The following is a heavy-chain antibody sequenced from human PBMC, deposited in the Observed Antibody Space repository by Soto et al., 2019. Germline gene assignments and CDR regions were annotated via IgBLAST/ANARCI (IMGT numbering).Heavy chain of an antibody. CDR1: GGSISSYY. CDR2: IYYSAST. V-gene: IGHV4-59*01. Sequence: SETLSLTGTVSGGSISSYYWSCIRQPPGKGLEWIGYIYYSASTNYNPSLKSRVTISVDTSKNQFSLKLSSVTAADTAVYYCASTGSGGYGQPHAFDIWGQGTMVT. J-gene: IGHJ3*02. D-gene: IGHD6-19*01. CDR3: ASTGSGGYGQPHAFDI.